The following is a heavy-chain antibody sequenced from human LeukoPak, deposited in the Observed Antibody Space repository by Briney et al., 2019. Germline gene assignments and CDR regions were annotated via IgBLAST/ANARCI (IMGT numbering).Heavy chain of an antibody. CDR1: GFTFSRYG. Sequence: GRSLRLSCAASGFTFSRYGMHWVRQAPGKGLEWVSSISSSSSYIYYADSVKGRFTISRDNAKNSLYLQMNSLRAEDTAVYYCARDPDYDILTGLNYYYGMDVWGKGTTVTVSS. CDR2: ISSSSSYI. CDR3: ARDPDYDILTGLNYYYGMDV. J-gene: IGHJ6*04. D-gene: IGHD3-9*01. V-gene: IGHV3-21*01.